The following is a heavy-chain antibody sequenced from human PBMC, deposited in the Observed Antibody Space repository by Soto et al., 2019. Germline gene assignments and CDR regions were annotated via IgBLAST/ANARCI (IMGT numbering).Heavy chain of an antibody. CDR2: IWFDGRNE. D-gene: IGHD2-15*01. Sequence: QVQLVESGGGVVQPGRSLRLSCAASGFTFNSYGMHWVRQAPGKGLEWVADIWFDGRNEYYADSVKGRFTISRDNSKNTLYLQMDSLRGDDTAVYYCARAFRGGDYSWNYYYYGMDVWGQGTTVTVSS. CDR3: ARAFRGGDYSWNYYYYGMDV. J-gene: IGHJ6*02. CDR1: GFTFNSYG. V-gene: IGHV3-33*01.